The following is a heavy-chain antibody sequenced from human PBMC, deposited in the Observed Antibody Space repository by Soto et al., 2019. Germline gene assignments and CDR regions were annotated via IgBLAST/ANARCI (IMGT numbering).Heavy chain of an antibody. J-gene: IGHJ6*03. D-gene: IGHD3-3*01. Sequence: SETLSLTCAVSGDSISSSSSHYWGWIRQPPGKGLEWIANMYYSGSTYYNPSLKSRVTISLETAENQVSLKLASVTAADTAVFYCARIKIVGVLTYYMDVWGKGTTVTVSS. CDR2: MYYSGST. CDR3: ARIKIVGVLTYYMDV. V-gene: IGHV4-39*01. CDR1: GDSISSSSSHY.